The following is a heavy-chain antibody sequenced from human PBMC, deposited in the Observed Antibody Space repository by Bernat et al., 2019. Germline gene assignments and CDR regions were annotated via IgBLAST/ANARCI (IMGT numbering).Heavy chain of an antibody. CDR1: GFTFSSYW. D-gene: IGHD3-10*01. Sequence: EVQLVESGGGLVQPGGSLRLSCAASGFTFSSYWMSWVRQAPGKGLEWLANRKQDGSEKYYVDSVKGRFTSSRDNAKNSLYLQMNSLRAEDTAVYYCARMASVPGSYHYFDYWGQGTLVTVSS. V-gene: IGHV3-7*03. CDR3: ARMASVPGSYHYFDY. J-gene: IGHJ4*02. CDR2: RKQDGSEK.